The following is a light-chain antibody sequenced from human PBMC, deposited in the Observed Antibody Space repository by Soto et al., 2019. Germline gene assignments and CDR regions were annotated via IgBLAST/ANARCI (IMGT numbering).Light chain of an antibody. V-gene: IGKV3-20*01. Sequence: EIVLTQSPATLSLSPGESSTLSCRASERVSSGYLTWYQQKPGQSPRLLIYGASSRATGIPDRFSGSGPGTDFTPTTSSLEPEDFAGYYCQQYETFGEGTKVEIK. CDR2: GAS. J-gene: IGKJ1*01. CDR3: QQYET. CDR1: ERVSSGY.